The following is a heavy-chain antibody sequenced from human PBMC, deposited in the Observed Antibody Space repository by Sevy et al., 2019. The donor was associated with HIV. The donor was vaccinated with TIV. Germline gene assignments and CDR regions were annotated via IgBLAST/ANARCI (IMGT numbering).Heavy chain of an antibody. CDR2: IYSGSTT. CDR3: ARGPPLLN. Sequence: GVSLRLSCAASRFSVSSNHMSWVRQAPGKGLEWVSIIYSGSTTYYADSVKGRFTISRDNSKNTLYLQMNSLRAEDTAVYYSARGPPLLNWGQGTLVTVSS. J-gene: IGHJ4*01. CDR1: RFSVSSNH. V-gene: IGHV3-53*01.